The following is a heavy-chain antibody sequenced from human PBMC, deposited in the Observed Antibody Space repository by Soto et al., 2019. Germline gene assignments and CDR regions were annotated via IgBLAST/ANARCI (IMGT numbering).Heavy chain of an antibody. D-gene: IGHD3-3*01. CDR1: GFTFSIYG. J-gene: IGHJ6*03. CDR3: AKEGIGYYDFWSDAGPYYYYYMDV. V-gene: IGHV3-30*18. CDR2: ISYDGSNK. Sequence: GGSLRLSCAASGFTFSIYGMHWVRQAQGKGLEWVAVISYDGSNKYYADSVKGRFTISRDNSKNTLYLQMNSLRAEDTAVYYCAKEGIGYYDFWSDAGPYYYYYMDVWGKGTTVTVSS.